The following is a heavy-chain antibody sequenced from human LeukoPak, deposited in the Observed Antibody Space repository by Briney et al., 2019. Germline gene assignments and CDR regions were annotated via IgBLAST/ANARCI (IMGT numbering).Heavy chain of an antibody. Sequence: PSETLSLTCTVSGGSISSYYWTWIRQSPGKGLEWIGCILYSGSTNYNPSLKTQVTISIDTSKKRFSLNLSSVTADDTAVYYCARTLMQFDYWGQGTLVTVSS. CDR2: ILYSGST. CDR3: ARTLMQFDY. J-gene: IGHJ4*02. CDR1: GGSISSYY. V-gene: IGHV4-59*01.